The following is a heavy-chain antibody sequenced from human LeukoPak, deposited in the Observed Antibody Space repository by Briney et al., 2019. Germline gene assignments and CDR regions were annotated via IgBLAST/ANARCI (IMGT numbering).Heavy chain of an antibody. CDR1: GFTFSSYA. D-gene: IGHD3-3*01. Sequence: GGSLRLSCAASGFTFSSYAMHWVRQAPGKGLEWVAVISYDGSNKYYADSVKGRFTISRDNSKNTLYLQMNSLRAEDTAVYYCAKDQGNDFWSGYFFDYWGQGTLVTVSS. J-gene: IGHJ4*02. CDR3: AKDQGNDFWSGYFFDY. V-gene: IGHV3-30-3*01. CDR2: ISYDGSNK.